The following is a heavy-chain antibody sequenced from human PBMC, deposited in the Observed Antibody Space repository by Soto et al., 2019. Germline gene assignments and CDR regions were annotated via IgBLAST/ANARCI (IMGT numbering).Heavy chain of an antibody. CDR3: ARDRSSGWYGPGYFDY. CDR1: GFTFSSYA. CDR2: ISYDGSNK. D-gene: IGHD6-19*01. J-gene: IGHJ4*02. V-gene: IGHV3-30-3*01. Sequence: PGGSLRLSCAASGFTFSSYAMHWVRQAPGKGLEWVAVISYDGSNKYYADSVKGRFTISRDNSKNTLYLQMNSLRAEDTAVYYCARDRSSGWYGPGYFDYWGQGTLVTVSS.